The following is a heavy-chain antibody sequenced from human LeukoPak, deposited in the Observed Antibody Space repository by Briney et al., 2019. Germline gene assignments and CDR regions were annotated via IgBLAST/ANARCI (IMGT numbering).Heavy chain of an antibody. J-gene: IGHJ5*02. CDR1: GFTFSSYA. V-gene: IGHV3-23*01. CDR2: ISGSGGST. Sequence: GGSLRLSCAASGFTFSSYAMSWVRQAPGKGLEWVSAISGSGGSTYYADSVKGRFTISRDNSKNTLYLQMNSLRAEDTAVYYCSGSGWYRVSNWFDPWGQGTLVTVSS. D-gene: IGHD6-19*01. CDR3: SGSGWYRVSNWFDP.